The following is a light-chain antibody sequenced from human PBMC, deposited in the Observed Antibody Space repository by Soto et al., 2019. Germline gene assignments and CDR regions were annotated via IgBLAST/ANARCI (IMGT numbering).Light chain of an antibody. CDR2: EVS. CDR3: SSTAGNNNLV. J-gene: IGLJ3*02. V-gene: IGLV2-8*01. CDR1: SSDVGGHNY. Sequence: QSVLTQSPSASGSPGQSVTISCTGTSSDVGGHNYVSWYQHHPGKAPKLIIYEVSQRPSGVPDRFSGSKSANTASLTVSGLQAEDEAFYYCSSTAGNNNLVFGGGTKLTVL.